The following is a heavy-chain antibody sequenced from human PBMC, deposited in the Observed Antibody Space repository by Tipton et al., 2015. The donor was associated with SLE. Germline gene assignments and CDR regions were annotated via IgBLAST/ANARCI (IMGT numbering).Heavy chain of an antibody. CDR3: ANYHYDATGSQSVNY. CDR1: GGSFSGYY. J-gene: IGHJ4*02. Sequence: TLSLTCAVYGGSFSGYYYSWIRQPPGKGLESIGEINHSGSTNYNPSLKSRVTISVDTSRNQFSLRLTSVNAADTAVYYCANYHYDATGSQSVNYWGQGALVTVSS. V-gene: IGHV4-34*01. D-gene: IGHD3-16*01. CDR2: INHSGST.